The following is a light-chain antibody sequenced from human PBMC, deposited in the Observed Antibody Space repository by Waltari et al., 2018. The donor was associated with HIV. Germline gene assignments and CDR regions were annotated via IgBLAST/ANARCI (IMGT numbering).Light chain of an antibody. CDR3: AAWDDSLNGYV. J-gene: IGLJ1*01. Sequence: QSVLTQPPSASGTPGQRVTISCSGSRSNIGGNTVNWYQQPPGTAPKLLIYRDKQRPSGVPDRFAGSKSGTSASLAISGAHSEDEADYYCAAWDDSLNGYVFGPGTKVTVL. CDR2: RDK. CDR1: RSNIGGNT. V-gene: IGLV1-44*01.